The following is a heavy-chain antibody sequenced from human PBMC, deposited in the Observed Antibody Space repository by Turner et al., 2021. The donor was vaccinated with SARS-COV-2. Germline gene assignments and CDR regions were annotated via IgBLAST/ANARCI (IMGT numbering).Heavy chain of an antibody. V-gene: IGHV3-7*04. CDR3: ASDNGYSSSWYSVAFDI. CDR2: IKQDGSEK. D-gene: IGHD6-13*01. Sequence: EVQLVESGGGLVQPGGSLRLSCAASGFTFSTYWMSWVRQAPGKGLEWVANIKQDGSEKYYVDSVKGRFNISRDNTKNSLYLQMNSLRAEDTAVYYCASDNGYSSSWYSVAFDIWGQGTMVTVSS. J-gene: IGHJ3*02. CDR1: GFTFSTYW.